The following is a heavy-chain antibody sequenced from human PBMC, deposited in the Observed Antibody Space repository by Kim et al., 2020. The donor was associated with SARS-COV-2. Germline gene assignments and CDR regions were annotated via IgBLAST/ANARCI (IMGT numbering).Heavy chain of an antibody. Sequence: STYYTPSLKSRVTISVDTSKNQFSLKLSSVTAADTAVYYCARGDHGSDLYWGQGTLVTVSS. V-gene: IGHV4-39*07. CDR3: ARGDHGSDLY. J-gene: IGHJ4*02. D-gene: IGHD3-10*01. CDR2: ST.